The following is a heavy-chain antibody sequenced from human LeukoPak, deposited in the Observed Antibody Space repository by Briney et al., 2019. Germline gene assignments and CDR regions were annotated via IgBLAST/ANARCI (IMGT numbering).Heavy chain of an antibody. J-gene: IGHJ4*02. CDR2: IYHTGST. V-gene: IGHV4-59*01. Sequence: TSETLSLTCSVSGGPITAYYWSWIRQPPGKGLEWIGYIYHTGSTNYSPSLKSRVTMSVDASRNQFSLKLVSVTAADTAVYYCARDRGSTGYYQLDSWGQGILVTVSS. CDR3: ARDRGSTGYYQLDS. CDR1: GGPITAYY. D-gene: IGHD6-19*01.